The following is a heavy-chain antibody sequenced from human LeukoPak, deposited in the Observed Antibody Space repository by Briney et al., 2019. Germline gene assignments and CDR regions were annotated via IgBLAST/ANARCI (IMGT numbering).Heavy chain of an antibody. D-gene: IGHD4-17*01. V-gene: IGHV3-53*05. CDR3: ARPDYGDYGGPFDY. CDR1: GFTVSSNY. J-gene: IGHJ4*02. Sequence: PGGSLRLSCAASGFTVSSNYMTWVRQAPGKGLEWVSVIYSGGITYYADSVKGRFTISRDNSKNTLYLQMNSLRAEDTAVYYCARPDYGDYGGPFDYWGQGTLVTVSS. CDR2: IYSGGIT.